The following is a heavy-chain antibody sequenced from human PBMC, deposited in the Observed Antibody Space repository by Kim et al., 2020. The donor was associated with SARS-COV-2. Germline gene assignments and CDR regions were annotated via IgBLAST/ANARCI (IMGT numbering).Heavy chain of an antibody. V-gene: IGHV4-38-2*02. CDR3: PRQNSYYGMDV. CDR2: IYHSGIT. Sequence: SETLSLTCTVSGYSISSGYYWGWIRQPPGKGLEWIGSIYHSGITYYNPSLKSRVTISVDTSKNQFSLKLSSVTAADTAVYYCPRQNSYYGMDVWGHGTTV. CDR1: GYSISSGYY. J-gene: IGHJ6*02.